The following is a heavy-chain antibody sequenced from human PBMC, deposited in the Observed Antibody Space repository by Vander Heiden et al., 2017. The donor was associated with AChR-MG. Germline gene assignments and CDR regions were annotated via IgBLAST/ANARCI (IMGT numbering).Heavy chain of an antibody. CDR1: GCTFSSYA. D-gene: IGHD2-15*01. Sequence: QVQLVQSGAEVKKPGSSVKVSCKASGCTFSSYAISGVGQAAGQGLEWMGGIIPIFGTANYAQKFQGRVTITADESTSTAYMELSSLRSEDTAVYYCARDCGVVVAAASYYYYGMDVWGQGTTVTVSS. V-gene: IGHV1-69*01. CDR2: IIPIFGTA. J-gene: IGHJ6*02. CDR3: ARDCGVVVAAASYYYYGMDV.